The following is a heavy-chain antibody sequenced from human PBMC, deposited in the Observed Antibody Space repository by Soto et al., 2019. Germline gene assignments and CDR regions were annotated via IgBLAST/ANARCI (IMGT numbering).Heavy chain of an antibody. CDR3: AREGNYDTGTGYYYYGMDV. J-gene: IGHJ6*02. CDR2: IKQDGSEK. Sequence: GGSLRLSCAASGFTFSSYWMSWVRQAPGKGLEWVANIKQDGSEKYYVDSVKGRSTISRDNAKNSLYLQMNSLRAEDTAVYYCAREGNYDTGTGYYYYGMDVWGQGTTVTVSS. V-gene: IGHV3-7*01. D-gene: IGHD3-9*01. CDR1: GFTFSSYW.